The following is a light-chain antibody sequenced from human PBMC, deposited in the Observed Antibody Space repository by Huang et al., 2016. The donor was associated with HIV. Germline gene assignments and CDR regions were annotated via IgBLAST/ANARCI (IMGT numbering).Light chain of an antibody. J-gene: IGKJ3*01. CDR3: QVYGTSPPGP. CDR1: QRVSGSY. V-gene: IGKV3-20*01. CDR2: GAS. Sequence: EIVLTRSPGTLSLSPGERATLSCRASQRVSGSYLDWYQQKPGKAPRLLISGASSRATGIPDRFSGSVSGTDFTLTITRLEPEDTALYYCQVYGTSPPGPFGPGATVHIK.